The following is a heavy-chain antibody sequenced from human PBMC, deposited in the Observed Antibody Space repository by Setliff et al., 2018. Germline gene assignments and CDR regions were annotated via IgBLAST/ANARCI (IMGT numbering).Heavy chain of an antibody. V-gene: IGHV2-5*02. CDR3: AHSSALEYYYDSSGLSGGVAFDI. CDR1: GFSLSTSGVG. D-gene: IGHD3-22*01. Sequence: GSGPTLVNPTQTLTLTCTFSGFSLSTSGVGVGWIRQPPGKALEWLALIYWDDDKRYSPSLKSRLTITKDTSKNQVVLTMTNMDPVDTATYYCAHSSALEYYYDSSGLSGGVAFDIWGRGTMVTVSS. J-gene: IGHJ3*02. CDR2: IYWDDDK.